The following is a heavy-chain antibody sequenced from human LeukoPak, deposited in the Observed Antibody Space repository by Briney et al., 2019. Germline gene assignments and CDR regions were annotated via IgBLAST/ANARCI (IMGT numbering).Heavy chain of an antibody. CDR1: GGSIRSSYYY. Sequence: SETLSLTCTVSGGSIRSSYYYWGWIRQPPGKGLEWIGSIYDSGSTYYNPSLKSRVTISVDTSKNQFSLKLSSVTAADTAVYYCASSRAYDSSGYYSHYYYYGMDVWGQGTAVTVSS. CDR3: ASSRAYDSSGYYSHYYYYGMDV. D-gene: IGHD3-22*01. V-gene: IGHV4-39*07. CDR2: IYDSGST. J-gene: IGHJ6*02.